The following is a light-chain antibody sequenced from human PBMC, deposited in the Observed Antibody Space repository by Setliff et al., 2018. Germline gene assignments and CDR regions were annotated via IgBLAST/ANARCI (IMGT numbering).Light chain of an antibody. CDR3: CSYAGIYTFV. V-gene: IGLV2-8*01. CDR1: SGDVGGYKY. Sequence: QSALTQPPSASGSPGQSVTISCTGTSGDVGGYKYVSWFQQHPGKAPKLMIYEVTKRPSGVPDRFSGSKSGNTASLTISGLQAEDEADYYCCSYAGIYTFVFGSGTKVHRP. J-gene: IGLJ1*01. CDR2: EVT.